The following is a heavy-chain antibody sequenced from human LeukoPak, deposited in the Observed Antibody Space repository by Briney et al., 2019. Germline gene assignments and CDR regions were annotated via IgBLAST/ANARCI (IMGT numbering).Heavy chain of an antibody. Sequence: PGGSLRLSCTASGFTFSSYSLNWVRQAPGKGLEWVSSVSTGSNYIYYADSVKGRFTISRDNDKNSLYLQMNSLRAEDTAVYYCAREGLTGLWYDFWGQGTLVTVSS. CDR1: GFTFSSYS. J-gene: IGHJ4*02. V-gene: IGHV3-21*01. CDR3: AREGLTGLWYDF. D-gene: IGHD3/OR15-3a*01. CDR2: VSTGSNYI.